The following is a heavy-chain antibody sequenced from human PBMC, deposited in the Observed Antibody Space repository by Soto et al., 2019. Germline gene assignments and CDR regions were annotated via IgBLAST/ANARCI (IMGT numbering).Heavy chain of an antibody. CDR3: ARDPYGDYYFDY. D-gene: IGHD4-17*01. J-gene: IGHJ4*02. CDR2: IYYSGST. Sequence: TLSLTCTVSGGSISSYYWSWIRQPPGKGLEWIGYIYYSGSTNYNPSLKSRVTISVDTSKNQFSLKLSSVTAADTAVYYCARDPYGDYYFDYWGQGTLVTVSS. V-gene: IGHV4-59*01. CDR1: GGSISSYY.